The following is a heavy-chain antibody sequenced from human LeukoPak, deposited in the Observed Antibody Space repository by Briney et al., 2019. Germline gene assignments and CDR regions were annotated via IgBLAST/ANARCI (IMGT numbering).Heavy chain of an antibody. Sequence: GGSLRLSCTASGFTFGDYAMSWVRQAPGKGLEWVGFIRSKAYGGTTEYAASVKGRFTISRDDSKSIAYLQMSSLKTEDTAVYYCTFAYGSGSRRHHYYYYYGMDVWGKGTTVTVSS. D-gene: IGHD3-10*01. J-gene: IGHJ6*04. V-gene: IGHV3-49*04. CDR3: TFAYGSGSRRHHYYYYYGMDV. CDR2: IRSKAYGGTT. CDR1: GFTFGDYA.